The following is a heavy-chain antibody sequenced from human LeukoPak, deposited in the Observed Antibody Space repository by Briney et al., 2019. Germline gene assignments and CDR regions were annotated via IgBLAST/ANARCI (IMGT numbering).Heavy chain of an antibody. J-gene: IGHJ6*03. CDR3: ARAIAARSYYYYYCYMDV. Sequence: SETLSLTCAVYGGTFSGYYWSWIRQPPGKGLEWIGEINHSGSTNYNPSLKSRVTISVDTSKNQFSLKLSSVTAADTAVYYCARAIAARSYYYYYCYMDVWGKGTTVTVSS. D-gene: IGHD6-6*01. CDR1: GGTFSGYY. CDR2: INHSGST. V-gene: IGHV4-34*01.